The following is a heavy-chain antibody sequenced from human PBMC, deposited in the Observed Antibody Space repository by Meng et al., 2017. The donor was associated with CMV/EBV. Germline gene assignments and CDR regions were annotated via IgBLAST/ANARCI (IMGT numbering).Heavy chain of an antibody. J-gene: IGHJ4*02. CDR2: IYWDDDK. V-gene: IGHV2-5*02. CDR1: AFSPSTSGVV. Sequence: CKASCPPLVKPPRTLRLTCTFTAFSPSTSGVVVGWIRQPPGKALELLALIYWDDDKSYSPTLKSRLTITKDTSKNQGVLTMTNMDPVDTATYYCARGGLRGFDYWGQGTLVTVSS. D-gene: IGHD4-17*01. CDR3: ARGGLRGFDY.